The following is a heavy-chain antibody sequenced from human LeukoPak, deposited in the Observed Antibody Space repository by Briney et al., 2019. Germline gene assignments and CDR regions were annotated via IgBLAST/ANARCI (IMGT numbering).Heavy chain of an antibody. V-gene: IGHV3-48*04. J-gene: IGHJ4*02. D-gene: IGHD3-16*02. CDR2: ISSSSSTI. CDR3: ARDNSTQFYDYVWGSYPYDY. Sequence: GGSLRLSCAASGFTFSSYSMNWVRQAPGKGLEWVSYISSSSSTIYYADSVKGRFTISRDNAKNSLYLQMNSPRAEDTAVYYCARDNSTQFYDYVWGSYPYDYWGQGTLVTVSS. CDR1: GFTFSSYS.